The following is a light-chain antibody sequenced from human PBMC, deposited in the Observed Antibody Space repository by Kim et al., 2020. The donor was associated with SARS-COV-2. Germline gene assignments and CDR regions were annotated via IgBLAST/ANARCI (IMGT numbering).Light chain of an antibody. J-gene: IGKJ4*01. Sequence: IVLTQSPATLSLSPGESATLSCRASQSVYSYLVWYQQKPGQAPRLLIYDASNRATGIPPRFSGSGSGTDFTLTISSLEPEDFAVYYCQQRYSWPPLTFGGGTKLEI. CDR3: QQRYSWPPLT. CDR2: DAS. CDR1: QSVYSY. V-gene: IGKV3-11*01.